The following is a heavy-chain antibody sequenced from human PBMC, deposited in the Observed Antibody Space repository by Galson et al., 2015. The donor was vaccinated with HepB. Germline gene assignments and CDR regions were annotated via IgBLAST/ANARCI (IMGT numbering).Heavy chain of an antibody. J-gene: IGHJ6*02. Sequence: SETLSLTCAVYGGSFSGYYWSWIRQPPGKGLEWIGEINHSGSTNYNPSLKSRVTISVDTSKNQFSLKLSSVTAADTAVYYCAITPGEQEFYYYYGMDVWGQGTTVTVSS. D-gene: IGHD4-23*01. V-gene: IGHV4-34*01. CDR3: AITPGEQEFYYYYGMDV. CDR1: GGSFSGYY. CDR2: INHSGST.